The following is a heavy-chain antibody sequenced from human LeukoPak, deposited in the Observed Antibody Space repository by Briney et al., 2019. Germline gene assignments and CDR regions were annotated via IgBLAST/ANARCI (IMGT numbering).Heavy chain of an antibody. CDR2: ISAYNGNT. D-gene: IGHD3-10*01. V-gene: IGHV1-18*04. CDR3: ARDAPHTYYGGDY. Sequence: GASVKVSCKASGYTFTSYYMHWVRQAPGQGLEWMGWISAYNGNTNYAQKLQGRVTMTTDTSTSTAYMELRSLRSDDTAVYYCARDAPHTYYGGDYWGQGTLVTVSS. CDR1: GYTFTSYY. J-gene: IGHJ4*02.